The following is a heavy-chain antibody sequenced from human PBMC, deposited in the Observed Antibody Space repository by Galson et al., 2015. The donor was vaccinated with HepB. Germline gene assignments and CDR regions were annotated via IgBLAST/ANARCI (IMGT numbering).Heavy chain of an antibody. CDR1: GYSFTSYW. D-gene: IGHD3-22*01. J-gene: IGHJ4*02. Sequence: QSGAEVKKPGESLRISCKGSGYSFTSYWISWVRQMPGKGLEWMGRIDPSDSYTNYSPSFQGHVTISADKSISTAYLQWSSLKASDIAMYYCARHPNYYDSSGPFDYWGQGTLVTVSS. CDR2: IDPSDSYT. CDR3: ARHPNYYDSSGPFDY. V-gene: IGHV5-10-1*01.